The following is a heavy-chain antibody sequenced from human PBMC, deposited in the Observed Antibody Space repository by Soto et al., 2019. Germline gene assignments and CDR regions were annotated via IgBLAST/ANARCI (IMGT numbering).Heavy chain of an antibody. CDR2: IKSKTDGGTT. J-gene: IGHJ3*02. D-gene: IGHD3-10*01. V-gene: IGHV3-15*01. Sequence: PGGSLRLSCAASGFTFSNAWMSWVRQAPGKGLEWVGRIKSKTDGGTTDYAAPVKGRFTISRDDSKNTLYLQMNSLKTEDTAVYYCTTETSDYYGSGSYYGMDAFDIWGQGTMVTVSS. CDR1: GFTFSNAW. CDR3: TTETSDYYGSGSYYGMDAFDI.